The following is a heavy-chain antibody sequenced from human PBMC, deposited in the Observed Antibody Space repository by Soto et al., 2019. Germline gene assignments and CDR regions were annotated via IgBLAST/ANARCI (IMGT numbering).Heavy chain of an antibody. CDR2: IYYSGST. J-gene: IGHJ3*02. D-gene: IGHD6-19*01. Sequence: KTSETLSLTCTVSGGSISSYYWSWIQQPPGKGLEWIGYIYYSGSTNYNPSLKSRVTISVDTSKNQFSLKLSSVTAADTAVYYCARDPGRSSGWYKYAFDIWGQGTMVTVS. CDR1: GGSISSYY. V-gene: IGHV4-59*01. CDR3: ARDPGRSSGWYKYAFDI.